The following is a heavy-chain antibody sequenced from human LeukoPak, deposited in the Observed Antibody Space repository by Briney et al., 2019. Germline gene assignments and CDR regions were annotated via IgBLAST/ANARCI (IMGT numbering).Heavy chain of an antibody. CDR3: ARDRGFGILEWLLHWDY. Sequence: GGSLRLSCAASGFTFSSYWMSWVRQAPGKGLEWVANIKQDGSEKYYVDSVKGRFTISRDNAKNSLYLQMNSLRAEDTAVYYCARDRGFGILEWLLHWDYWGQGTLVTVSS. CDR1: GFTFSSYW. J-gene: IGHJ4*02. V-gene: IGHV3-7*01. D-gene: IGHD3-3*01. CDR2: IKQDGSEK.